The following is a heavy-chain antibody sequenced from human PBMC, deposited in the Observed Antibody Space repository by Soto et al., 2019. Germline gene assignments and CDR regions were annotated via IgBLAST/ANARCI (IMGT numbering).Heavy chain of an antibody. Sequence: PSETLSLTCTVSGGSISDHYYSWIRQSPGKGLEYIGYIHNSGSTNYNPSLKSRVTISVDTSKNQFSLKLTSVTAADTAVYYCARSVFPWGQGTLVTVSS. V-gene: IGHV4-59*11. CDR3: ARSVFP. J-gene: IGHJ5*02. CDR1: GGSISDHY. CDR2: IHNSGST.